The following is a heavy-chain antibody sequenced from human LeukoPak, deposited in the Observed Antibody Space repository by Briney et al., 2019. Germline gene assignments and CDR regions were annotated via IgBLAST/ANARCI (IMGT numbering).Heavy chain of an antibody. Sequence: GGSLRLSCAASGFTFSSYAMSWVRQAPGKGLEWVSAISGSGGSIYYADSVKGRFTISRDNSKNTLYLQMNSLRAEDTAVYYCAKDGIVGATRDYFDYWGQGTLVTVSS. D-gene: IGHD1-26*01. J-gene: IGHJ4*02. CDR1: GFTFSSYA. CDR3: AKDGIVGATRDYFDY. V-gene: IGHV3-23*01. CDR2: ISGSGGSI.